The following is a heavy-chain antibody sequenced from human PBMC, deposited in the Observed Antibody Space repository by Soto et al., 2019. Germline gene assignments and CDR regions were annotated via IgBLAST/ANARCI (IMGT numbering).Heavy chain of an antibody. CDR1: GFSLSTSGVG. V-gene: IGHV2-5*02. D-gene: IGHD6-13*01. J-gene: IGHJ4*02. CDR3: ASNPEIAAAGQISYYFDY. Sequence: GSGPTLVNPTQTLTLTCTFSGFSLSTSGVGVGWIRQPPGKALEWLALIYWDDDKRYSPSLKSRLTITKDTSKNQVVLTMTNMDPVDTATYYCASNPEIAAAGQISYYFDYWGQGTLVTVSS. CDR2: IYWDDDK.